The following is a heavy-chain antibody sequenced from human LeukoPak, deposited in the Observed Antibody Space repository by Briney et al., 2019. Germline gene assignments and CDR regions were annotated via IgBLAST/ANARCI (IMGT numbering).Heavy chain of an antibody. CDR2: IRTKTHKYAT. Sequence: PGGSLRLSCAGSGFTFSGSAMHWVRLTSGKGLEWLGYIRTKTHKYATLYAASVKGRFTISRDDSKNTAYLQMNSLKTEDTAVYYCTRHQYGDSGGDFDYWGQGTLVTVSS. V-gene: IGHV3-73*01. CDR1: GFTFSGSA. J-gene: IGHJ4*02. CDR3: TRHQYGDSGGDFDY. D-gene: IGHD2-21*02.